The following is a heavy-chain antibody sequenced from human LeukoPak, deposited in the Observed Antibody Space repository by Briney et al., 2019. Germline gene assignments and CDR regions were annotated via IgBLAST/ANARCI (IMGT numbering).Heavy chain of an antibody. Sequence: PGGSLRLSCAASGFTFDDYATHWVRQAPGKGLEWVSLISGDGGSTYYADSVKGRFTISRDNSKNSLYLQMNSLRTEDTALYYCAKDLGDYVWGSYRPPPGFFDYWAQGTLVTVSS. D-gene: IGHD3-16*02. CDR3: AKDLGDYVWGSYRPPPGFFDY. J-gene: IGHJ4*02. CDR1: GFTFDDYA. V-gene: IGHV3-43*02. CDR2: ISGDGGST.